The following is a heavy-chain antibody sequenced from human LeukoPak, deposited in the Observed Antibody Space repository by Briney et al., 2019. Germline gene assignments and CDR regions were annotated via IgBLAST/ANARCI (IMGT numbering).Heavy chain of an antibody. CDR1: GFIFNNYA. CDR2: ISWNSGTI. D-gene: IGHD6-19*01. Sequence: GGSLRLSCAGSGFIFNNYAMHWVRQPPGKGLEWVSGISWNSGTIDYADSVRGRFTISRDNAKNSPYLQMDSLRVEDTAFYYCAKDNRRHYTSGPNPDSLHWGQGALVTVSS. V-gene: IGHV3-9*01. CDR3: AKDNRRHYTSGPNPDSLH. J-gene: IGHJ4*02.